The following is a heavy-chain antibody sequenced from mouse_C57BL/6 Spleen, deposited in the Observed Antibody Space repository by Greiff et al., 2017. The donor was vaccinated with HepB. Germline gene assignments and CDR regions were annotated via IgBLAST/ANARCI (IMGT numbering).Heavy chain of an antibody. D-gene: IGHD2-1*01. V-gene: IGHV1-53*01. Sequence: VQLQQPGTELVKPGASVKLSCKASGNTFPSYWMHSVKQRPGQGLEWIGNINPSNGGTNYNEKFKSKATLTVDKSSSTAYMQRSSLTSEDSAVYYCAREVFYYALDYCGERTTLTVSS. CDR2: INPSNGGT. CDR3: AREVFYYALDY. CDR1: GNTFPSYW. J-gene: IGHJ2*01.